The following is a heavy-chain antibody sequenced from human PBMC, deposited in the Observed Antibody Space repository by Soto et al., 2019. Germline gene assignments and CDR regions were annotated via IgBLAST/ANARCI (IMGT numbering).Heavy chain of an antibody. D-gene: IGHD6-13*01. CDR3: ARTDSSSWRSGSGYFDY. V-gene: IGHV3-30-3*01. Sequence: GGSLRLSCATSGFTFSSYAMHWVRQAPGKGLEWVAVISYDGSNKYYADSVKGRFTISRDNSKNTLYLQMNSLRAEDTAVYYCARTDSSSWRSGSGYFDYWGQGTLVTVSS. CDR1: GFTFSSYA. J-gene: IGHJ4*02. CDR2: ISYDGSNK.